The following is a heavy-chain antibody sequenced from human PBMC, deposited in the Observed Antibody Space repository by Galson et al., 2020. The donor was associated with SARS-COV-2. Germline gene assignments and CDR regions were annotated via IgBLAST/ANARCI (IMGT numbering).Heavy chain of an antibody. V-gene: IGHV3-21*01. CDR3: ARDRTYQWVELWIGYYEFDY. J-gene: IGHJ4*02. Sequence: GESLKIYCAASGFTFSSYSLYWVRQAAGKGLEWVSSISSSSYIYYADSVKGRFTISRDNAKNSLYLQMNSLRAEDTAVYYCARDRTYQWVELWIGYYEFDYWGQGTLVTVSS. CDR1: GFTFSSYS. CDR2: ISSSSYI. D-gene: IGHD3-3*01.